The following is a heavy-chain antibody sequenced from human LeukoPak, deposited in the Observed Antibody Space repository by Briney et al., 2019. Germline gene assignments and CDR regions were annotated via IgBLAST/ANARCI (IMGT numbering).Heavy chain of an antibody. CDR1: GFTFNRCW. CDR3: AKDLYRIAAAGTYLDY. Sequence: GGSLRLSCVVSGFTFNRCWMNWVRQAPGKGLEWVSAISGSGGSTYYADSVKGRFTISRDNSKNTLYLQMNSLRAEDTAVYYCAKDLYRIAAAGTYLDYWGQGTLVTVSS. J-gene: IGHJ4*02. D-gene: IGHD6-13*01. CDR2: ISGSGGST. V-gene: IGHV3-23*01.